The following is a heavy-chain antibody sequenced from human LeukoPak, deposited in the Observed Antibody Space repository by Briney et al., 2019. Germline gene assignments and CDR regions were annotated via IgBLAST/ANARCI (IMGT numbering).Heavy chain of an antibody. CDR1: GFTFSSYA. V-gene: IGHV3-23*01. Sequence: GGSLRLSCAASGFTFSSYAMSWVRQAPGKGLEWVSAISGSGGSTYYADSVKGRFTVSRDNSKNTLYLQMNSPRAEDTAVYYCAKRSTAMALYYFDYWGQGTLVTVSS. CDR3: AKRSTAMALYYFDY. J-gene: IGHJ4*02. D-gene: IGHD5-18*01. CDR2: ISGSGGST.